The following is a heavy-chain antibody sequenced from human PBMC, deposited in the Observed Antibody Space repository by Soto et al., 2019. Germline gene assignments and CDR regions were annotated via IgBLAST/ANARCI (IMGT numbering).Heavy chain of an antibody. J-gene: IGHJ2*01. CDR2: TYYRSKWYN. CDR3: ARGCLLYCSSGHRDLHCFHARRSSDL. Sequence: SQTLSLTGGNSGDSVSSNNAAWNWIRQSPSRGLEWLGRTYYRSKWYNDYAVSVKSRITINPDTSKNQFSLQLNSVTPADTAVYYCARGCLLYCSSGHRDLHCFHARRSSDL. V-gene: IGHV6-1*01. CDR1: GDSVSSNNAA. D-gene: IGHD6-25*01.